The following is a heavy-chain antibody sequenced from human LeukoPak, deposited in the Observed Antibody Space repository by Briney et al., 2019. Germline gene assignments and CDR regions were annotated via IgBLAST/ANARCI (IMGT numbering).Heavy chain of an antibody. CDR1: GYTFTSYY. CDR2: INPSGGST. J-gene: IGHJ4*02. CDR3: AREPFADYDSSGYLPSPFDY. D-gene: IGHD3-22*01. V-gene: IGHV1-46*01. Sequence: ASVKVSCKASGYTFTSYYMHWVRQAPGQGLEWMGIINPSGGSTSYAQKFQGRVTVTRGMSTSTVYMELSSLRSEDTAVYYCAREPFADYDSSGYLPSPFDYWGRGTLVTVSS.